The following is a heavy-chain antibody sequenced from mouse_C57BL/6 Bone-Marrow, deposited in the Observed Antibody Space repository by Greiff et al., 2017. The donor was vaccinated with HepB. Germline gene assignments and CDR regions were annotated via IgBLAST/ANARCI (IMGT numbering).Heavy chain of an antibody. CDR3: LGNFSIRYFDV. D-gene: IGHD4-1*01. CDR1: GYTFTSYW. CDR2: IYPGNSDT. V-gene: IGHV1-5*01. J-gene: IGHJ1*03. Sequence: EVQLQQSGTVLARPGASVKMSCKTSGYTFTSYWMHWVKQRPGQGLEWIGAIYPGNSDTSYNQKFKGKAKLTAVTSASTAYMELSSLTNEDSAVYYCLGNFSIRYFDVWGTGTTFTVSS.